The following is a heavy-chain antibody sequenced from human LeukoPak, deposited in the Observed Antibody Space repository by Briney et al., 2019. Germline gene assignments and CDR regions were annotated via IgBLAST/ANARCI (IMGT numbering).Heavy chain of an antibody. CDR1: GYTFTSYY. V-gene: IGHV1-46*01. J-gene: IGHJ4*02. CDR3: ASSIRDRSSWYGGDSSGPGDY. D-gene: IGHD6-13*01. Sequence: GASVKVSCKASGYTFTSYYMHWVRHAPGQGLEWMGIINPSGGSTSYAQKFQGRVTMTRDTSTSTVYMELSSLRSEDTAAYYCASSIRDRSSWYGGDSSGPGDYWGQGTLVTVSS. CDR2: INPSGGST.